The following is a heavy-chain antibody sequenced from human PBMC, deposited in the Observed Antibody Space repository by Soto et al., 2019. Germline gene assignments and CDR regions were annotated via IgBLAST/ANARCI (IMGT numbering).Heavy chain of an antibody. CDR2: IYWDDDK. CDR3: AHRIVGFGVVIPFDY. Sequence: QITLKESGPTLVKPTQTLTLTCTFSGFSLRTSGVGVGWIRQPPGKTLEWLALIYWDDDKRYSPSLKSRLTITRDTSKNQVVLTMTNMDPVDTATYCCAHRIVGFGVVIPFDYWGQGTLVTVSS. V-gene: IGHV2-5*02. D-gene: IGHD3-3*01. CDR1: GFSLRTSGVG. J-gene: IGHJ4*02.